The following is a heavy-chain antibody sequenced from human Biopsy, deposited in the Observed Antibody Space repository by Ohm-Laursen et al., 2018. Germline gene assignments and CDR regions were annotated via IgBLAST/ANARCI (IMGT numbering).Heavy chain of an antibody. CDR1: GAPSGGSS. D-gene: IGHD3-22*01. CDR2: AIYAGTT. J-gene: IGHJ2*01. CDR3: ARDRGYYSDRTVPGYLDL. Sequence: ETLPPPSPSPGAPSGGSSWAGSRSPPGRGRRGFGIAIYAGTTDYNPSLQSRVTISVDTSKNHFSLRLRSVTPADTAIYYCARDRGYYSDRTVPGYLDLWGRGTLVTVSS. V-gene: IGHV4-59*01.